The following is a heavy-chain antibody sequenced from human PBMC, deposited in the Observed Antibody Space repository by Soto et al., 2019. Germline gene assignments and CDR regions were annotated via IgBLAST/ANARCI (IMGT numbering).Heavy chain of an antibody. CDR1: GFTFSSNW. J-gene: IGHJ6*03. CDR3: ARSRPYYYYYYYIDV. V-gene: IGHV3-74*01. Sequence: EVQLEESGGGLVQPGGSLRLSCVASGFTFSSNWVHWVRQAPGKGLVWVARINSEGSSTTYAVSVKGRFTISRDNAKNTLFLQMNSLRAEDTAVYYCARSRPYYYYYYYIDVWGKGTTVSVSS. CDR2: INSEGSST.